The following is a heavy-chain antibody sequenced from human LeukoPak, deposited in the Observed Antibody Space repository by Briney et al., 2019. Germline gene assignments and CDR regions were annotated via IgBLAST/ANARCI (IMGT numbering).Heavy chain of an antibody. V-gene: IGHV4-30-4*08. Sequence: SQTLSLTCTVSGGPISSGDYYWRWIRQPPGKGLEWIGYIYYSGSTYYNPSLKSRVTISVDTSKNQFSLKLNSVTAADTAVYYCARGIAVAGTLDYWGQGTLVTVSS. CDR2: IYYSGST. CDR1: GGPISSGDYY. CDR3: ARGIAVAGTLDY. J-gene: IGHJ4*02. D-gene: IGHD6-19*01.